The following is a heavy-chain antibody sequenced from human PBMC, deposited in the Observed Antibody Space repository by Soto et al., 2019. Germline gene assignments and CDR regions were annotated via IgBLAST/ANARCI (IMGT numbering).Heavy chain of an antibody. Sequence: PGESLKISCKGSGYSFTSYWIGWVRQMPGKGLEWMGIIYPGDSDTRYSPSFQGQVTISADKSISTAYLQWSSLKASDTAVYYCARHGTVYTTLPRAFDIWGQGTMVTVSS. J-gene: IGHJ3*02. CDR2: IYPGDSDT. D-gene: IGHD1-1*01. CDR1: GYSFTSYW. CDR3: ARHGTVYTTLPRAFDI. V-gene: IGHV5-51*01.